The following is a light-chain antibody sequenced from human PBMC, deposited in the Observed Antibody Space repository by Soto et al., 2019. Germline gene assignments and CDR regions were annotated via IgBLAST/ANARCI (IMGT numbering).Light chain of an antibody. CDR2: DVS. J-gene: IGLJ3*02. CDR3: CSYTAGNVL. Sequence: QSAPTQPASVSGSPGQSITISCTGAGNDYVSWYQQHPVKAPKLIIYDVSDRPSGISNRFSGSKSGNTASLTISGLQPEDEADYYCCSYTAGNVLFGGGTKVTVL. V-gene: IGLV2-14*03. CDR1: GNDY.